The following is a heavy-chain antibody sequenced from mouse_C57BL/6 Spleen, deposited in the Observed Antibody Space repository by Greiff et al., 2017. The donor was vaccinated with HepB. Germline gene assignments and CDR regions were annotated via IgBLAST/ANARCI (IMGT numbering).Heavy chain of an antibody. J-gene: IGHJ3*01. Sequence: VQLQQPGAELVRPGSSVKLSCKASGYTFTSYWMDWVKQRPGQGLEWIGNIYPSDSETHYNQKFKDKATLTVDKPSSTAYMQLSSLTSEDSAVYYFAEASRAWFASWGPGPLFPISA. CDR2: IYPSDSET. V-gene: IGHV1-61*01. CDR3: AEASRAWFAS. D-gene: IGHD3-1*01. CDR1: GYTFTSYW.